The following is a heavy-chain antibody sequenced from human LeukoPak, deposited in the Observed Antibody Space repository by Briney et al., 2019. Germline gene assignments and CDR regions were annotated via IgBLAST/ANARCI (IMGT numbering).Heavy chain of an antibody. Sequence: GGSLTLSCAASGFTISNAWMSWVRQAPGPGQEWVGRIKSKTDGGTTDYAAPVKGRFTISRDDSKNTLYLQMNSLKTEDTAVYYCTTDPSRSGYYYYYMDVWGKGTTVTVSS. CDR1: GFTISNAW. CDR2: IKSKTDGGTT. D-gene: IGHD3-10*01. V-gene: IGHV3-15*01. J-gene: IGHJ6*03. CDR3: TTDPSRSGYYYYYMDV.